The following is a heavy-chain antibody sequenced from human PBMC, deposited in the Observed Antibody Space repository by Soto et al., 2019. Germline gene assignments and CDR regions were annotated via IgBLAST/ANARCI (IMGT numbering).Heavy chain of an antibody. V-gene: IGHV3-30-3*01. D-gene: IGHD4-17*01. CDR3: ARDLYGDYYFDY. CDR2: ISYDGSNK. CDR1: GYTFSSYA. J-gene: IGHJ4*02. Sequence: LRLSCSASGYTFSSYAMHWVRQAPGKGLEWVAVISYDGSNKYYADSVKGRFTISRDNSKNTLYLQMNSLRAEDTAVYYCARDLYGDYYFDYWGQGTLVTVSS.